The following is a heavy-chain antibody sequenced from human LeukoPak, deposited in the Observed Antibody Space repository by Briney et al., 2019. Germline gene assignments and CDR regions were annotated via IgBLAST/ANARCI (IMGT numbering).Heavy chain of an antibody. Sequence: GGSLRLSCAASGFTVRSNYMSWVRQAPGKGLEWVSVIYSGGSTDYKDSVKDRFTISRDNSKNTLYLQMNSLRAEDTAVYYCAKEMATMNAFDIWGQGTMVTVSS. CDR3: AKEMATMNAFDI. CDR2: IYSGGST. V-gene: IGHV3-66*01. J-gene: IGHJ3*02. CDR1: GFTVRSNY. D-gene: IGHD5-24*01.